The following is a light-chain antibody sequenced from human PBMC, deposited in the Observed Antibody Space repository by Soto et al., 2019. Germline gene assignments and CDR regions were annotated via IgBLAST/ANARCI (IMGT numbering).Light chain of an antibody. V-gene: IGKV3-15*01. CDR3: QQYNNWPTT. CDR2: GAS. J-gene: IGKJ5*01. CDR1: QSVSSSY. Sequence: EIVLTQSPGTLSLSPGERAALSFRASQSVSSSYLAWYQQKPGQAPRLLIYGASTRATGIPARFSGSGSGTEFTLTISSLQSEDFEIYYCQQYNNWPTTFGQGTRLEIK.